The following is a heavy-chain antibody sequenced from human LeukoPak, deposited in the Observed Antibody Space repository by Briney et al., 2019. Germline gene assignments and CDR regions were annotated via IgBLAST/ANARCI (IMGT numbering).Heavy chain of an antibody. D-gene: IGHD3-10*01. V-gene: IGHV4-39*01. CDR1: GGSISSSSYY. J-gene: IGHJ1*01. Sequence: SETLSLTCTVSGGSISSSSYYWGWIRQPPGKGLEWIGSIYYSGSTYYNPSLKSRVTISVDTSKNQFSLKLSSVTAADTAVYYCARYFLRGYGSGSYSPLQHWGQGTLVTVSS. CDR3: ARYFLRGYGSGSYSPLQH. CDR2: IYYSGST.